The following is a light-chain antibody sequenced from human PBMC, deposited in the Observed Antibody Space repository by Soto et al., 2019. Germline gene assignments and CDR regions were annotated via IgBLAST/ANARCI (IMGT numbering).Light chain of an antibody. CDR3: KSYNDRART. J-gene: IGKJ4*02. CDR2: GAS. Sequence: EIVMTQSPATLSVSPGERATLSCRASQSVSSNLAWYQQKPGQAPRLLIYGASTRATGIPARFSGSGSGTVFTLTISSLQSEDLPVYYRKSYNDRARTFAEGAKVKIK. CDR1: QSVSSN. V-gene: IGKV3-15*01.